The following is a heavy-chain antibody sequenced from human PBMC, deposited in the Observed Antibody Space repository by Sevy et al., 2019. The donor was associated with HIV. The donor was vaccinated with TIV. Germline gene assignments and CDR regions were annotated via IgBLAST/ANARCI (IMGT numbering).Heavy chain of an antibody. CDR3: ARGRSNFRY. D-gene: IGHD1-1*01. CDR2: IYDNGDT. V-gene: IGHV4-59*13. J-gene: IGHJ4*02. CDR1: GASMSGYY. Sequence: SETLSLTCTLSGASMSGYYWSWIRQPPGKGLEWIGYIYDNGDTNFNPSLKSRVTISQDTSKTQFSLSLSAVNTADTAVYYCARGRSNFRYWGQGTLVTVSS.